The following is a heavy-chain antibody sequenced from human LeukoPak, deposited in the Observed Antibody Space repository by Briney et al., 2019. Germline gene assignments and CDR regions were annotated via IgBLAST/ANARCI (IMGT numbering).Heavy chain of an antibody. CDR2: IYYGGST. J-gene: IGHJ4*02. CDR1: GGSISSYY. V-gene: IGHV4-59*01. D-gene: IGHD4-23*01. CDR3: ASLRGTTVVFDY. Sequence: SETLSLTCTVSGGSISSYYWSWIRQPPGKGLEWIGYIYYGGSTNYNPSLKSRVTISVDTSKNQFSLKLSSVTAADTAVYYCASLRGTTVVFDYWGQGTLVTVSS.